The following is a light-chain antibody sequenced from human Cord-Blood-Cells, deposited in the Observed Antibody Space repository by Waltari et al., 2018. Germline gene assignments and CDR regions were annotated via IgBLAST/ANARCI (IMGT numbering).Light chain of an antibody. J-gene: IGLJ3*02. CDR2: EVS. CDR1: SRDVGGYNY. Sequence: QSALTQPPSASGSPGQSVTISCTGTSRDVGGYNYVSWYQQHPGKAPKLMIYEVSKRPSGVPDRFSGPKSGNTASLTVSGLQAEDEADYYCSSYAGSNNRVFGGGTKLTVL. V-gene: IGLV2-8*01. CDR3: SSYAGSNNRV.